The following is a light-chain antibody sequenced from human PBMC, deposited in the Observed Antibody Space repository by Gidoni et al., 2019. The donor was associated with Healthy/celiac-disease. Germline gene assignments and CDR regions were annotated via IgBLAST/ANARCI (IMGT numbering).Light chain of an antibody. CDR2: AAS. CDR3: QQLNSYPPET. CDR1: QGISSY. J-gene: IGKJ1*01. V-gene: IGKV1-9*01. Sequence: DIQLTQSPSFLSAPVGDRVTITCRASQGISSYLAWYQQKPEKSPKLLIYAASTLQSGVPSRFSGSGSGTEFTLTISSLQPEDFATYYCQQLNSYPPETFGQGTKVEIK.